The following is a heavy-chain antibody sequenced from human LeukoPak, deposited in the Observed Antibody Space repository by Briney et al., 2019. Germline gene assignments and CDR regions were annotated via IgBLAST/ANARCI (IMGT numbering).Heavy chain of an antibody. Sequence: SETLSLTCTVSGYSISSGYYWGWIRQPPGKGLEWIGSIYHSGSTYYNPSLKSRVTISVDTSKNQFSLKLSSVTAADTAVYYCAGYGSEYYYYYMDVWGKGTTVTISS. D-gene: IGHD3-10*01. CDR3: AGYGSEYYYYYMDV. V-gene: IGHV4-38-2*02. CDR1: GYSISSGYY. J-gene: IGHJ6*03. CDR2: IYHSGST.